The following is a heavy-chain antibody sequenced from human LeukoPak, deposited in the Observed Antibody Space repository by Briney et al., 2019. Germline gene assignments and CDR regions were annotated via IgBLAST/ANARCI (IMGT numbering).Heavy chain of an antibody. V-gene: IGHV1-69*01. CDR2: IIPIFGTA. CDR3: ASPPSSGWYHNYYYGMDV. J-gene: IGHJ6*02. CDR1: GGTFSSYA. D-gene: IGHD6-19*01. Sequence: SVKVSCKASGGTFSSYAISWVRQAPGQGLEWMGGIIPIFGTANYAQKFQGRVTITADESTSTAYMELSSLRSEDTAVYYCASPPSSGWYHNYYYGMDVWGQGTTVTVSS.